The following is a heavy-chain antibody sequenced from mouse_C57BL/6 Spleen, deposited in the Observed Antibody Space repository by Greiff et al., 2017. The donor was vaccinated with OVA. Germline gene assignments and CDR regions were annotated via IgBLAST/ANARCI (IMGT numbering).Heavy chain of an antibody. J-gene: IGHJ3*01. CDR1: GYTFTSYW. V-gene: IGHV1-50*01. CDR2: IDPSDSYT. Sequence: QVQLQQPGAELVKPGASVKLSCKASGYTFTSYWMQWVKQRPGQGLEWIGVIDPSDSYTNYNQKFKGKATLTVDTSSSTAYMQLSSLTSEDSAVYYCARGGVAWFAYWGQGTLVTVAA. CDR3: ARGGVAWFAY.